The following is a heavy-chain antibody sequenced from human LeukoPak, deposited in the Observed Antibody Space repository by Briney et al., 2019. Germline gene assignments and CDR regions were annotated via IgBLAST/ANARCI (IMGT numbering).Heavy chain of an antibody. D-gene: IGHD2-2*01. CDR2: IIPIFGTA. CDR3: ARAGYIVVVPAAPVYYFDY. Sequence: SVKLSCKASGGTFSSYAISWVRQAPGQGLEWMGGIIPIFGTAHYAQKFQGRVTITADESTSTAYMELSSLRSEDTDVYYCARAGYIVVVPAAPVYYFDYWGQGTLVTVSS. V-gene: IGHV1-69*13. J-gene: IGHJ4*02. CDR1: GGTFSSYA.